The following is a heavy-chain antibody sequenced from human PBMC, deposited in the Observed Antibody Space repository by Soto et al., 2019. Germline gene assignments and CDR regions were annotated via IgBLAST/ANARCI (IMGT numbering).Heavy chain of an antibody. CDR3: ARGQEGGSYFLAFDI. CDR2: INSDGSTT. J-gene: IGHJ3*02. Sequence: EVPLVESGGGLVQPGGSLRLSCAASGFTFSSHWMHWVRQVPGKGLVWVSRINSDGSTTTYADSVKGRFTISRDNAKNTLYLQMNSLRAEDTAVYSCARGQEGGSYFLAFDIWGQGTMVTVSS. CDR1: GFTFSSHW. V-gene: IGHV3-74*01. D-gene: IGHD1-26*01.